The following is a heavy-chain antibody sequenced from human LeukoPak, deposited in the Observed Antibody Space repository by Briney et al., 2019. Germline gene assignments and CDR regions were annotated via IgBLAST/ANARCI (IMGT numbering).Heavy chain of an antibody. D-gene: IGHD3-22*01. CDR1: GGSISSYY. CDR3: AREGYYYDSSGYSDAFDI. J-gene: IGHJ3*02. Sequence: PSETLSLTCTVSGGSISSYYWSWIRQAPGKGLEWIGYIYYSGSTNYNPSLKSRVTISVDTSKNQFSLKLSSVTAADTAVYYCAREGYYYDSSGYSDAFDIWGQGTMVTVSS. CDR2: IYYSGST. V-gene: IGHV4-59*01.